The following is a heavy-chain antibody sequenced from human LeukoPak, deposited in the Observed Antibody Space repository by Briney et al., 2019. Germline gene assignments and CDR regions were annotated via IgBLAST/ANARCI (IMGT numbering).Heavy chain of an antibody. V-gene: IGHV1-2*02. Sequence: ASVKVSCKASGYTFSGYYMHWVRQAPGQGLEWMGWINPNSGGTKYGQKFQGRVTMTRDTPISTAYMELSSLRSEDTAVYYCAAGRADAFDIWGQGTMVTVSS. CDR1: GYTFSGYY. J-gene: IGHJ3*02. CDR3: AAGRADAFDI. CDR2: INPNSGGT.